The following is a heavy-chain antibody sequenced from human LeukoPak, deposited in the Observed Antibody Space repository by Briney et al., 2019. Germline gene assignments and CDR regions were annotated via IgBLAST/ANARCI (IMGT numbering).Heavy chain of an antibody. Sequence: PSETLSLTCTVSGASVGSAGYHWSWIRQPPGKGLEWIGYIYYSGSTNYNPSLKSRVTISVDTSKNQFSLKLSSVTAADTAVYYCARRRDTEWYNWKDGDYYSYYGMDVWGQGTTVTVSS. D-gene: IGHD1-1*01. J-gene: IGHJ6*02. CDR3: ARRRDTEWYNWKDGDYYSYYGMDV. CDR1: GASVGSAGYH. CDR2: IYYSGST. V-gene: IGHV4-61*08.